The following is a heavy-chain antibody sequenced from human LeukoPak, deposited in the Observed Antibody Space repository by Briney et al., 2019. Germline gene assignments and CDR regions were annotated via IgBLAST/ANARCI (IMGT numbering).Heavy chain of an antibody. Sequence: GKSLRLSCAASGFSFSSFAMHWVRQAPGKGLEWVAVISYDGNNQYYADSVKGRFTISRDNSKNTLYLQMNSLRPDDTAVFYRAKERYGSGWAAGDYWGQGTLVTVFS. CDR2: ISYDGNNQ. CDR1: GFSFSSFA. D-gene: IGHD6-19*01. J-gene: IGHJ4*02. CDR3: AKERYGSGWAAGDY. V-gene: IGHV3-30*18.